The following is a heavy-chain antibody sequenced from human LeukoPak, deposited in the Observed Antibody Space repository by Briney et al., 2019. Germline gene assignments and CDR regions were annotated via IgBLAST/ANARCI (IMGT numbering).Heavy chain of an antibody. CDR3: AKWPYDSSGYFVY. Sequence: GGSLRLSCAASGFTFSSYDMSWVRQAPGKGLEWVSAISGSGGSTYYADSVKGRFTISRDNSKNTLYLQMNSLRAEDTAVYYCAKWPYDSSGYFVYWGQGTLVTVSS. V-gene: IGHV3-23*01. CDR2: ISGSGGST. CDR1: GFTFSSYD. J-gene: IGHJ4*02. D-gene: IGHD3-22*01.